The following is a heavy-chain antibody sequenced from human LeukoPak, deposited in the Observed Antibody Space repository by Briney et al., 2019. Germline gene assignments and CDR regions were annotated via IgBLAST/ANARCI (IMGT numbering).Heavy chain of an antibody. CDR2: IYTSGST. V-gene: IGHV4-4*07. Sequence: SETLSLTCTVSGGSISSYYWSWIRQPPGKGLEWIGRIYTSGSTNYNPSLKSRVTMSVDTSKNQFSLKLSSVTAADTAVYYCARESGYGDWDNYMDVWGKGTTVTISS. CDR3: ARESGYGDWDNYMDV. CDR1: GGSISSYY. J-gene: IGHJ6*03. D-gene: IGHD4-17*01.